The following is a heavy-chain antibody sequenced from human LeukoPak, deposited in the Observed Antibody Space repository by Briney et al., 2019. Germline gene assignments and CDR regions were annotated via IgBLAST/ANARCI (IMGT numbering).Heavy chain of an antibody. V-gene: IGHV4-59*08. CDR3: ARHEPSTSYCSGGSCHHNWFDP. Sequence: SETLSLTCTVSGGSISSYYWSWIRQPPGKGLEWIGYIYYSGSTNYNPSLKGRVTISVDTSKNQFSLKLSSVTAADTAVYYCARHEPSTSYCSGGSCHHNWFDPWGQGTLVTVSS. CDR2: IYYSGST. D-gene: IGHD2-15*01. CDR1: GGSISSYY. J-gene: IGHJ5*02.